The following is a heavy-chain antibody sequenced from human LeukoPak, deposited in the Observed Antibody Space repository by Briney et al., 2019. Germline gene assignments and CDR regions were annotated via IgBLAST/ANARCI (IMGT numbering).Heavy chain of an antibody. V-gene: IGHV4-59*01. CDR2: IYYSGST. J-gene: IGHJ6*03. CDR3: ASGAYSYYYMDV. CDR1: GGAISRYY. Sequence: SETLSLTCSVSGGAISRYYWSWIRQPPGKGLEWIGYIYYSGSTNYNPSLKSRVTTSVDTSKNQFSLKLSSVTAADTAVYYCASGAYSYYYMDVWGKGTTVTISS. D-gene: IGHD1-26*01.